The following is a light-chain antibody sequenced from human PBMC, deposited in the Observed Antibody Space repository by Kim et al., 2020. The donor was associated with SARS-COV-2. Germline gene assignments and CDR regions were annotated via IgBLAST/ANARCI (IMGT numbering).Light chain of an antibody. J-gene: IGLJ2*01. CDR2: QDT. V-gene: IGLV3-1*01. Sequence: MSPGQTASITCSGDKWGDKYVCWYQQKPGQSPVLVIYQDTKRPSGIPERFSGSSSGNTATLTISGTQAMDEADYYCQAWDSGTVVFGGGTQLTVL. CDR3: QAWDSGTVV. CDR1: KWGDKY.